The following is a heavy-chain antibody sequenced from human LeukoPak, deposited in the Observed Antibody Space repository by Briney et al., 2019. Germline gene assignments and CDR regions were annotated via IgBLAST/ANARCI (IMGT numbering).Heavy chain of an antibody. CDR2: ISDIGSI. CDR1: GGSISSSSYY. CDR3: TGHHPRNTVDF. Sequence: PSETLSLTCTVSGGSISSSSYYWSWIRQPPGKGLEWIAYISDIGSINYNPSLKSRVTISLDTSKNQFSLKLSSVTAADTAVYYCTGHHPRNTVDFWGQGTLVTVSS. V-gene: IGHV4-61*05. J-gene: IGHJ4*02. D-gene: IGHD2-8*02.